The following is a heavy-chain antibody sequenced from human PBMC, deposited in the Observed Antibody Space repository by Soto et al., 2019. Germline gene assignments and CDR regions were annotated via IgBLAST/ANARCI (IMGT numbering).Heavy chain of an antibody. Sequence: EVQLVESGGGLVQPGGSLRLSCAASGFTLSSYWMHWARQAPGKGLVWVSRISSDGSNTNYSDSVKGRFTISRDNAKNTLHLQMNSLRVEDTAVYYCSRVPYCSSSSCYSYFDNWGHGTLVTVSS. CDR2: ISSDGSNT. D-gene: IGHD2-2*02. CDR1: GFTLSSYW. V-gene: IGHV3-74*01. CDR3: SRVPYCSSSSCYSYFDN. J-gene: IGHJ4*01.